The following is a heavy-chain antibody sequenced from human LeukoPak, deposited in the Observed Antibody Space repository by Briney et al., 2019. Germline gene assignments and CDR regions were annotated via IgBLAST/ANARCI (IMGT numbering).Heavy chain of an antibody. J-gene: IGHJ4*02. CDR3: ARGFVLGAAKNYFDY. CDR2: VSYDGTNK. V-gene: IGHV3-30-3*01. Sequence: PGRSLRFSCAASGFTFTNYALHWVRQAPGKGLEWVAVVSYDGTNKYYADFVKGRFTISRDNSKNTLSLQMNSLRAEDTALYYCARGFVLGAAKNYFDYWGQGALVTVSS. CDR1: GFTFTNYA. D-gene: IGHD2-21*02.